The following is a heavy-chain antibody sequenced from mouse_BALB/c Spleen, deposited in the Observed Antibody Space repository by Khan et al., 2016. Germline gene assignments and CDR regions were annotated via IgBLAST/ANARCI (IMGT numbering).Heavy chain of an antibody. CDR3: ARSPRTGYYAMDY. Sequence: QVQLKQSGAELMKPGASVKISCKATGYTFSSYWIEWVKQRPGHGLEWIGEILPGSGSTNYNEKFKGKATFTADTSSNTAYMQLSSLTSEDSAVYYCARSPRTGYYAMDYWGQGTSVTVSS. D-gene: IGHD4-1*01. CDR2: ILPGSGST. V-gene: IGHV1-9*01. CDR1: GYTFSSYW. J-gene: IGHJ4*01.